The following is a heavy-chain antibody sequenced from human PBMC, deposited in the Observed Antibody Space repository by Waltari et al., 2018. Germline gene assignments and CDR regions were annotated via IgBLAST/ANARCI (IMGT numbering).Heavy chain of an antibody. Sequence: QVQLQESGPGLVKPSETLSLTCTVSGGSISSYYWSWIRQPPGKGLEWIGYIYYSGSTNYNPSLKSRVTISVDTSKNQFSLKLSSVTAADTAVYYCARVDGITGTPHFDYWGQGTLVTVSS. V-gene: IGHV4-59*01. J-gene: IGHJ4*02. D-gene: IGHD1-20*01. CDR1: GGSISSYY. CDR3: ARVDGITGTPHFDY. CDR2: IYYSGST.